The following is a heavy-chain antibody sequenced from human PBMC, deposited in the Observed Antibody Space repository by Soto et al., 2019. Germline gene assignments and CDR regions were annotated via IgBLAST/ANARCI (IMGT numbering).Heavy chain of an antibody. V-gene: IGHV4-59*01. CDR2: MYNTGST. CDR3: ARDLWGYCGADCYPLDV. CDR1: GGSISSYY. D-gene: IGHD2-21*02. Sequence: SETLSLTWTVSGGSISSYYWSWIRQPPGKGLEWIGYMYNTGSTIYNPSLKSRVTISVDTSKNQFSLKLNSVTAADTAVYYCARDLWGYCGADCYPLDVWGQGTTVTVS. J-gene: IGHJ6*02.